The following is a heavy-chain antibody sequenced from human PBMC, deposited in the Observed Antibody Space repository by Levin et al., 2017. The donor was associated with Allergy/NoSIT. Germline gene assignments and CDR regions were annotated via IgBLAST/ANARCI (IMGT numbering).Heavy chain of an antibody. Sequence: PGGSLRLSCAASAFTFTSYAMTWVRQLPGKGLEWVSSISRSGDDTYYADSVKGRFTISRDNSINAMYLQMNSLGADDTAVYYCARFLSNSWYPAFDHWGQGTLVTVSS. CDR1: AFTFTSYA. V-gene: IGHV3-23*01. CDR3: ARFLSNSWYPAFDH. CDR2: ISRSGDDT. D-gene: IGHD6-13*01. J-gene: IGHJ5*02.